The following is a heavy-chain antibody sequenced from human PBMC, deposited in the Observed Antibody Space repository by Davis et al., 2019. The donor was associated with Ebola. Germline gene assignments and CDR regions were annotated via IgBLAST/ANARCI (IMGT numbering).Heavy chain of an antibody. V-gene: IGHV5-51*01. CDR2: IYPGDSDT. J-gene: IGHJ5*02. CDR1: GYSFTSYW. Sequence: GESLKISCKGSGYSFTSYWIGWVRQMPGKGLEWMGIIYPGDSDTRYSPSFQGQVTISADKSISTAYLQWSSLKASDTAMYYCARQGFWSGYPTGWFDPWGQGTLVTVSS. CDR3: ARQGFWSGYPTGWFDP. D-gene: IGHD3-3*01.